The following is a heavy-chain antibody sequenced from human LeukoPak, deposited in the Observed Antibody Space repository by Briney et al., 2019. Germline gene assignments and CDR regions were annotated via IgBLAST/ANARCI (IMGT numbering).Heavy chain of an antibody. V-gene: IGHV4-34*01. CDR1: GGSFSGYY. D-gene: IGHD3-16*01. J-gene: IGHJ4*02. CDR3: ARAAGYDYVWGSNEHPFDY. Sequence: PSETLSLTCAVYGGSFSGYYWSWIRQPPGKGLEWIGEINHSGSTNYNPSLKSRVTISVDTSKNQFSLKLSSVTAADTAVYYCARAAGYDYVWGSNEHPFDYWGQGTLVTVSS. CDR2: INHSGST.